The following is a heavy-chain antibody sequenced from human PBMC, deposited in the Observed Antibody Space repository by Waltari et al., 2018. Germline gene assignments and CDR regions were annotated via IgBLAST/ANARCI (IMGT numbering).Heavy chain of an antibody. D-gene: IGHD3-9*01. CDR3: ARGLLIDSVDYPDWHDPFDV. Sequence: QVRLVQSGAEVKKPGASVKVSCKASGYSFTTSDINWVRQTTGQGLEWMVWMNPNTGNPGYAQKFQDRLTITIDTSIGTVYMERRSLTSEDTAVYFCARGLLIDSVDYPDWHDPFDVWGQGTMVTVSS. J-gene: IGHJ3*01. V-gene: IGHV1-8*03. CDR2: MNPNTGNP. CDR1: GYSFTTSD.